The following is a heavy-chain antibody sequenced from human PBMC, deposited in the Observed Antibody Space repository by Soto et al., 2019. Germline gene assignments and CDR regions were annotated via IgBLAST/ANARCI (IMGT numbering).Heavy chain of an antibody. J-gene: IGHJ3*02. Sequence: QVQLVQSGAEVKKPGASVKVSCNVSGYTLTESFMHWVRQAPGKGLERMGGFDPEAGETIYAQKFQGRVTMTEDTSTDTAYMGLSSLRSEDPAVYYCPTVYPNYITGSSSWAFDIWGQGTMVTVSS. D-gene: IGHD1-20*01. CDR2: FDPEAGET. CDR3: PTVYPNYITGSSSWAFDI. CDR1: GYTLTESF. V-gene: IGHV1-24*01.